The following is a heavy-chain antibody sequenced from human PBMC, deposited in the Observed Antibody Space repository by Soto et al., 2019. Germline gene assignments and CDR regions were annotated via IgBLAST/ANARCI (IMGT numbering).Heavy chain of an antibody. CDR1: GGSTSSYY. V-gene: IGHV4-59*01. J-gene: IGHJ4*02. CDR3: AGDSSGYSFDY. D-gene: IGHD3-22*01. Sequence: PSETLSLTCTVSGGSTSSYYWSWIRQPPGKGLEWIGYIYYSGSTNYNPSLKSRVTISVDTSKNQFSLKLSSVTAADTAVYYCAGDSSGYSFDYWGQGTLVTVSS. CDR2: IYYSGST.